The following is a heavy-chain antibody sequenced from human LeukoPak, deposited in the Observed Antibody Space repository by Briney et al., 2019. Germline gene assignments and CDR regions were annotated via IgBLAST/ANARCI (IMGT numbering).Heavy chain of an antibody. V-gene: IGHV4-38-2*02. CDR2: IYYSGST. CDR1: GYSISSGYY. CDR3: ARHKDYYYSYMDV. J-gene: IGHJ6*03. Sequence: SETLSLTCTVSGYSISSGYYWGWIRQPPGKGLEWTGTIYYSGSTYYNPSLTSRVTISVDTSKNQFSLKLSSVTAADTAVYYCARHKDYYYSYMDVWGKGTTVTISS.